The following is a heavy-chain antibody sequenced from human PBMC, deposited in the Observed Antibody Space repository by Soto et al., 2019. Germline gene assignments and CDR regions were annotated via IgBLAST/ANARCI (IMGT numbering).Heavy chain of an antibody. CDR3: ARDGDSSGYYYEAGRWFDP. CDR1: GGTFSSYA. V-gene: IGHV1-69*13. J-gene: IGHJ5*02. D-gene: IGHD3-22*01. CDR2: IIPIFGTA. Sequence: GASVKLSCTASGGTFSSYAISWVRQAPGQGLEWMGGIIPIFGTANYAQKFQGRVTITADESTSTAYMELSSLRSEDTAVYYCARDGDSSGYYYEAGRWFDPWGQGTLVTVSS.